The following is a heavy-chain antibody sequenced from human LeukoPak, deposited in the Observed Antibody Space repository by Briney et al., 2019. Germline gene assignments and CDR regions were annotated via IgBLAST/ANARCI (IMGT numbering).Heavy chain of an antibody. CDR1: GFTFSGYW. Sequence: QPGGSLRLSCAASGFTFSGYWMNWVRQAPGRGLEWVAYIKRGGSEQYYVDSVKGRFTISRDNARNALYLQMNSLRAEDTAIYYCAIVPRGVGDSWGQGPLVTASS. J-gene: IGHJ5*01. V-gene: IGHV3-7*01. D-gene: IGHD3-10*01. CDR3: AIVPRGVGDS. CDR2: IKRGGSEQ.